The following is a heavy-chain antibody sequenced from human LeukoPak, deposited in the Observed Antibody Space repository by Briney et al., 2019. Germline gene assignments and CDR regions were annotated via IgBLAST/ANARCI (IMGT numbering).Heavy chain of an antibody. V-gene: IGHV3-20*04. J-gene: IGHJ4*02. D-gene: IGHD1-1*01. CDR1: GFKFDDYG. Sequence: PGGSLRLSCRGSGFKFDDYGVTWVRQAPGKGLEWVSGINWNGGSTGYADSVKGRFTISRDNAKNSLYLQMNSLRAEDTALYYCARAEVRKGFDYWGQGTLVTVSS. CDR3: ARAEVRKGFDY. CDR2: INWNGGST.